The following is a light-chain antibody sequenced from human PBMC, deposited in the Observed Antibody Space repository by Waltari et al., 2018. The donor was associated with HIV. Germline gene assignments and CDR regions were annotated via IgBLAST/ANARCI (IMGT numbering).Light chain of an antibody. CDR1: QSVSSSY. CDR2: GAS. V-gene: IGKV3-20*01. Sequence: ELVLTQSPGTQSLSPGESATLSCRPSQSVSSSYLAWYQQKPGPPPMPLLYGASSRATGIPDRFSGSGSGTDFTLTISRLEPEDFALYYCQQYGSSPRTFGQGTKVEIK. J-gene: IGKJ1*01. CDR3: QQYGSSPRT.